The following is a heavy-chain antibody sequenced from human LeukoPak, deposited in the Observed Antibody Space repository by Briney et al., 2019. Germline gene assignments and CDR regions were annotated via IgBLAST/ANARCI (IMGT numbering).Heavy chain of an antibody. CDR1: GGTFSSCA. V-gene: IGHV1-69*05. CDR3: ARSTDNYYDSSGYLWMVG. CDR2: IIPIFGTA. Sequence: SVKVSCKASGGTFSSCAISWVRQAPGQGLEWMGGIIPIFGTANYAQKFQGRVTITTDESTSTAYMELSSLRSEDTAVYYCARSTDNYYDSSGYLWMVGWGQGTLVTVSS. J-gene: IGHJ4*02. D-gene: IGHD3-22*01.